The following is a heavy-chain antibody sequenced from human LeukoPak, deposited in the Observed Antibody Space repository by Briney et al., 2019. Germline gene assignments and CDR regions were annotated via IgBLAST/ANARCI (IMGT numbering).Heavy chain of an antibody. J-gene: IGHJ4*02. CDR2: INHSGST. Sequence: PSETLSLTCAVYGGSFSGYYWSWIRQPPGKGLEWIGEINHSGSTNYNPSLKSRVTISVDTSKNQFSLKLSSVTAADTAVYYCARRPLSSWKTQGFDYWGQGTLVTVSS. V-gene: IGHV4-34*01. CDR1: GGSFSGYY. D-gene: IGHD6-13*01. CDR3: ARRPLSSWKTQGFDY.